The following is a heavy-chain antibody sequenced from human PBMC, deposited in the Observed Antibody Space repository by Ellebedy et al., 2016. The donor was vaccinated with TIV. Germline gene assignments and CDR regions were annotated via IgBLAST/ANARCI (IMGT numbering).Heavy chain of an antibody. Sequence: PGGSLRLSCLASGFTFSTYAMSGGRQAPGKGLEWVSVITGSGAYTYYADSVKGRFSISRDNSKNTLYLQMNSLRAEDTAVYSCAHIEGDYSNFCWGQGTLVTVSS. CDR2: ITGSGAYT. CDR3: AHIEGDYSNFC. V-gene: IGHV3-23*01. J-gene: IGHJ4*02. CDR1: GFTFSTYA. D-gene: IGHD4-11*01.